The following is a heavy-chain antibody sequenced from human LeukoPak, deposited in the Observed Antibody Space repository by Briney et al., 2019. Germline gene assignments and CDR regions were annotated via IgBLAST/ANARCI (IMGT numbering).Heavy chain of an antibody. Sequence: GGSLRLSCAASGFTFDDYAMHWVRQAPGKGLEWVSSISSNRGTVDYADSVKGRFTISRDNAKNSLYLQMNSLGAEDSAVYYCATDGPNYNIDHWGQGILVTVSS. CDR1: GFTFDDYA. CDR3: ATDGPNYNIDH. CDR2: ISSNRGTV. D-gene: IGHD3-9*01. J-gene: IGHJ4*02. V-gene: IGHV3-9*01.